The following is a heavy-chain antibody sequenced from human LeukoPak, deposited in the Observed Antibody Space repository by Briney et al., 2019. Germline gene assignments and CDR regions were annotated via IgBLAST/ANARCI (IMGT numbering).Heavy chain of an antibody. CDR1: GYTFTSYG. CDR2: ISAYNGNT. V-gene: IGHV1-18*01. CDR3: ARGYDSSGYDYFDY. D-gene: IGHD3-22*01. J-gene: IGHJ4*02. Sequence: ASVKVSCKASGYTFTSYGISWVRQVPGQGLEWMGWISAYNGNTNYAQKLQGRVTMTTDTSTSTAYMELRSLRSDDTAVYYCARGYDSSGYDYFDYWGQGTLVTVSS.